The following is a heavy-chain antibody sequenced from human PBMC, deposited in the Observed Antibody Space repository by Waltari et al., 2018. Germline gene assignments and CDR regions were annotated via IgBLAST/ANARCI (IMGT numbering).Heavy chain of an antibody. V-gene: IGHV3-7*01. CDR3: ARDQDNVDY. CDR2: IKQDGSEK. CDR1: GFTFRSYW. J-gene: IGHJ4*02. Sequence: EVQLVESGGGLVTPGGSVRLSCAASGFTFRSYWMSWVRQAAGKGLGWVANIKQDGSEKYYVDSVKRRFTISRDNAKNSLYLQMNSLRAEDTAVYYWARDQDNVDYWGQGTLVNVSS.